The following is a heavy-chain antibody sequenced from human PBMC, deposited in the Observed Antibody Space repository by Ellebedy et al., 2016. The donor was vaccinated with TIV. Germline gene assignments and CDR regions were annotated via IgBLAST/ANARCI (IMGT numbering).Heavy chain of an antibody. Sequence: GESLKISXVASGFNFSNYGMFWVRQAPGKGLEWVAINPSDGGSIYYADSVKGRFTISRDNSKNTLFLQMDSLRVDDTAVYYCARDLSGRFDPWGQGTLVTVSS. CDR1: GFNFSNYG. J-gene: IGHJ5*02. CDR3: ARDLSGRFDP. V-gene: IGHV3-30*03. D-gene: IGHD3-10*01. CDR2: NPSDGGSI.